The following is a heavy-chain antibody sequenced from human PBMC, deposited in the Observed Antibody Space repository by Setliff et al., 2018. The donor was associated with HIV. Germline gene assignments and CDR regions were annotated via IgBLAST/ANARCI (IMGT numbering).Heavy chain of an antibody. CDR3: ATHDGYSHFDY. CDR2: IYYSGST. D-gene: IGHD2-15*01. CDR1: GGSISSNSYF. V-gene: IGHV4-39*01. J-gene: IGHJ4*02. Sequence: PSETLSLTCTVSGGSISSNSYFWGWIRQPPGKGLEWIGSIYYSGSTYYNPSLKSRVTISVDTTTNQVSLQQRSLTAADTAVYYCATHDGYSHFDYWGRGILVTVSS.